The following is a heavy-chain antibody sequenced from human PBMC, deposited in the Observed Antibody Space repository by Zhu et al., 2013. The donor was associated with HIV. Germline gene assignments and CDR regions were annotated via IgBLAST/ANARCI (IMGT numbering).Heavy chain of an antibody. CDR1: GGTFSSYA. J-gene: IGHJ6*02. CDR3: ARGGSGSYYRYYYYGMDV. D-gene: IGHD3-10*01. CDR2: IIPIFGTA. V-gene: IGHV1-69*06. Sequence: QVQLVQSGAEVKKTGSSVKVSCKASGGTFSSYAISWVRQAPGQGLEWMGGIIPIFGTANYAQKFQGRVTITADKSTSTAYMELSSLRSEDTAVYYCARGGSGSYYRYYYYGMDVWGQGTTVTVSS.